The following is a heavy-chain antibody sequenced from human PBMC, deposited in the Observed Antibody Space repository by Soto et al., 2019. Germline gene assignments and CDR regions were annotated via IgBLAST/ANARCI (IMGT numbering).Heavy chain of an antibody. V-gene: IGHV3-33*01. CDR1: GFTFSSYG. CDR2: IWYDGSNK. J-gene: IGHJ6*02. Sequence: QVQLVESGGGVLQPGRSLRLSCAASGFTFSSYGMHWVRQAPGKGLELVAVIWYDGSNKYYADSVKGRFTISRDNSKNTLYLQMNSLRAEDTAVYYCARENRYGMDVWGQGTTVTVSS. CDR3: ARENRYGMDV.